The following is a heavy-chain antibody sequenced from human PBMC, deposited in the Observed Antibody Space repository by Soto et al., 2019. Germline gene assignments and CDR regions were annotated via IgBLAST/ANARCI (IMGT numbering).Heavy chain of an antibody. J-gene: IGHJ4*02. CDR1: GYTFTSYY. CDR3: LLGWERTGYFDY. Sequence: GASVKVSCKASGYTFTSYYINWGRQATGQGLKWMGWMNPNSGNTGYAQKFQGRVTMTRNTSISTAYMELSSLRSEDTAVYYCLLGWERTGYFDYWGQGTLGTV. CDR2: MNPNSGNT. V-gene: IGHV1-8*01. D-gene: IGHD1-26*01.